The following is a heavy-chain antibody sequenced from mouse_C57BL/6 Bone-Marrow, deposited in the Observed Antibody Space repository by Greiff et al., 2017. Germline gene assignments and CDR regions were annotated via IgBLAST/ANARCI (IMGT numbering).Heavy chain of an antibody. J-gene: IGHJ3*01. CDR3: TRLAGYYVFFAY. V-gene: IGHV6-6*01. CDR2: IRNKANNHAT. CDR1: GFTFSDAW. Sequence: EVKLMESGGGLVQPGGSMKLSCAASGFTFSDAWMDWVRQSPEKGLEWVAEIRNKANNHATYYAESVKGRFTISRDDSKSSVYLQMNSLRAEDTGIYYCTRLAGYYVFFAYWGQGTLVTVSA. D-gene: IGHD2-3*01.